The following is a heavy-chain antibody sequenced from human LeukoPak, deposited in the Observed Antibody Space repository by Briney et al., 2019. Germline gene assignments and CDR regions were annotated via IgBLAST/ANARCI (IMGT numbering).Heavy chain of an antibody. V-gene: IGHV3-23*01. J-gene: IGHJ6*02. D-gene: IGHD6-19*01. Sequence: GGSLRLSCAASGFTFSSYGMHWVRQAPGKGPEWVSVINGGGDDTYYADSVKGRFTISRDNSKHTLYLQMTSLGVGDTAVYYCAKEGSSGWYDYYGLEVWGQGTTVTVSS. CDR1: GFTFSSYG. CDR2: INGGGDDT. CDR3: AKEGSSGWYDYYGLEV.